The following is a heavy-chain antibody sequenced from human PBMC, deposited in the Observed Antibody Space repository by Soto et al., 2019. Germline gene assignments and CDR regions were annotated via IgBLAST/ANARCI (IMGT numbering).Heavy chain of an antibody. J-gene: IGHJ4*02. CDR1: GFTFSTYG. CDR2: IYSDGSNK. D-gene: IGHD5-18*01. CDR3: ARGYSFGYGEYFDY. Sequence: QVQLVESGGGVVQPGRSLRLSCAASGFTFSTYGMHWVRQAPGKGLEWVAVIYSDGSNKYSADSVKGRFTISRDNSKNTLYLQMNSLRDEDTAVYYCARGYSFGYGEYFDYWGQGTLVTVSS. V-gene: IGHV3-33*01.